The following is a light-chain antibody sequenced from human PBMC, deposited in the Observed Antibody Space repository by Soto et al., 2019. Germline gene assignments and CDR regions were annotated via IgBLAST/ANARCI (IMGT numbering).Light chain of an antibody. CDR3: QQSYSTLIT. CDR1: QSIGSW. Sequence: DIQMTQSPSTLSAFVGDRVTITCRASQSIGSWLAWYQQRPGKAPIILIYAASSLQSGVPSRFSGSGSGTDFTLTISSLQPEDFATYYCQQSYSTLITFGQGTRLEIK. J-gene: IGKJ5*01. V-gene: IGKV1-39*01. CDR2: AAS.